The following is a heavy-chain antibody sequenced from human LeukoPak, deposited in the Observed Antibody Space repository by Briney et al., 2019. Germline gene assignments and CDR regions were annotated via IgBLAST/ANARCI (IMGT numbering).Heavy chain of an antibody. V-gene: IGHV3-7*01. D-gene: IGHD2-2*01. Sequence: GGSLRLSCAASGFSFSSDWMCWVRHAPGKGLEWVANINQDESKKYYVDSVKGRFTISRDNAKNSLYLQMSSLRAEDTAVYYCARDHAYRTDFWGQGTLVTVS. J-gene: IGHJ4*02. CDR3: ARDHAYRTDF. CDR2: INQDESKK. CDR1: GFSFSSDW.